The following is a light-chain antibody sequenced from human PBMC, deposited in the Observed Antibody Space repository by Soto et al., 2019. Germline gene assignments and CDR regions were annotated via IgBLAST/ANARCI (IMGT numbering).Light chain of an antibody. CDR1: QDISSS. CDR2: GAS. V-gene: IGKV1-9*01. Sequence: DIQLTQSPSFLSASVGDRVTITCRASQDISSSLAWYQQKPGKAPKLLIYGASTLQGGVPSRFSGSGSGTEFTLTISSLQPEDFATYYCQQLNSYPSITFGQGTRLEIK. CDR3: QQLNSYPSIT. J-gene: IGKJ5*01.